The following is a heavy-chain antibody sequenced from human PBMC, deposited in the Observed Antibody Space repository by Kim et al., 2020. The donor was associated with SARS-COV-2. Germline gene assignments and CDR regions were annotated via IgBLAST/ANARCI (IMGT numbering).Heavy chain of an antibody. V-gene: IGHV3-23*01. CDR1: GFTFNNYA. Sequence: GGSLRLSCIASGFTFNNYAMSWVHQAPGKGLEWVSAIAGGGQYTYYAASVKGRFTISRDNSKNTLYLQMNSLRAEDTAIYYCAKESRGASTGNYFDYWGQGTLVTVSS. J-gene: IGHJ4*02. CDR3: AKESRGASTGNYFDY. D-gene: IGHD2-2*01. CDR2: IAGGGQYT.